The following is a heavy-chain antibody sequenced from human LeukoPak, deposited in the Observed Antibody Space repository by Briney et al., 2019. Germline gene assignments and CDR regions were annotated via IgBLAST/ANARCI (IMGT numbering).Heavy chain of an antibody. J-gene: IGHJ4*02. CDR2: ISTSGGYI. CDR1: GFTFSSYS. D-gene: IGHD6-19*01. Sequence: GSLRLSCAASGFTFSSYSMNWVRQAPGKGLEWVSSISTSGGYIYYADSVKGRFTISSDNAKNSLYLQMNSLRAEDTAVFYCVVAVSGHFDYWGQGTLVTVSS. CDR3: VVAVSGHFDY. V-gene: IGHV3-21*01.